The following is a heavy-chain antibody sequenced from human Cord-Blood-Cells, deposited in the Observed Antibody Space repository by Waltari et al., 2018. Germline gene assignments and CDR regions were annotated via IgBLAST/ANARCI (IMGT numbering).Heavy chain of an antibody. D-gene: IGHD3-3*01. J-gene: IGHJ4*02. CDR3: ARLVGYYYFWSGYYFDY. CDR1: GGSISRSSYY. V-gene: IGHV4-39*01. Sequence: QLQLQASGPGLVKPSETLSLTCTVSGGSISRSSYYWGWIRQPPGKGLEWFGSIYYSGSTYYNPSLKIRVTISVDTSKNHFSLKLSSVTAADTSVYDCARLVGYYYFWSGYYFDYWGQGTLVTVSS. CDR2: IYYSGST.